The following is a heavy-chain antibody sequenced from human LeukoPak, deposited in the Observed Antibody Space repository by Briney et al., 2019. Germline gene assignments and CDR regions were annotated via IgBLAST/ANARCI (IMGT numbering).Heavy chain of an antibody. CDR1: GYTFTGYY. J-gene: IGHJ4*02. Sequence: ASVKVSCKASGYTFTGYYMHWVRQAPGQGLEWMGWINPNSGGTNYAQKFQGRVTMTRDTSISTAYMELSRLRSDDTAVYSCARSGWYGVPFDYWGQGTLVTVSS. CDR3: ARSGWYGVPFDY. CDR2: INPNSGGT. V-gene: IGHV1-2*02. D-gene: IGHD6-19*01.